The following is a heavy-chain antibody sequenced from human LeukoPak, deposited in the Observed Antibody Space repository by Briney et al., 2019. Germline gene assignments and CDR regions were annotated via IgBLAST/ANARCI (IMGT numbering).Heavy chain of an antibody. J-gene: IGHJ4*02. V-gene: IGHV3-33*01. CDR3: ARDLYSDVDTVMVGY. D-gene: IGHD5-18*01. CDR1: GFTFSSYG. Sequence: PGGSLRLSCAASGFTFSSYGMHWVRQAPGKGLEWVAVIWYDGSNKYYADSVKGRFTISRDDSKNTLYLQMNSLRAEDTAVYYCARDLYSDVDTVMVGYWGQGTLVTVSS. CDR2: IWYDGSNK.